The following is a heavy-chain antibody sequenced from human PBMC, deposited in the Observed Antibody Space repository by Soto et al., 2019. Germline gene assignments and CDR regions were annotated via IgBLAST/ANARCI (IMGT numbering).Heavy chain of an antibody. V-gene: IGHV3-15*01. CDR3: TRGADVRALDAFDI. Sequence: EVQLVESGGGLVQPGGSLRLSCAASGFTFTNAWMTWVRQGPGKGLEWVGRIKSKTDGGTIDYAAPVKGRLTISREQSKDTLYLQMNSLTAEDTAVYYCTRGADVRALDAFDIWGQGTVVTVSS. CDR2: IKSKTDGGTI. D-gene: IGHD3-10*01. J-gene: IGHJ3*02. CDR1: GFTFTNAW.